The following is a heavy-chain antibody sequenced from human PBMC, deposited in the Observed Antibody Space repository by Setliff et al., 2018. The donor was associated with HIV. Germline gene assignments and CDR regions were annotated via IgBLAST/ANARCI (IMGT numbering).Heavy chain of an antibody. CDR3: ARSGSSSPYYFDY. V-gene: IGHV4-31*02. J-gene: IGHJ4*02. CDR2: IYYSGST. CDR1: GGSINNDIYF. D-gene: IGHD6-6*01. Sequence: PSETLSLTCTVSGGSINNDIYFWGWIRQYPGKGLEWIGYIYYSGSTYYNPSLKSRITISVDTSKNQFSLRLSSVTAADTAVYYCARSGSSSPYYFDYWGQGTLVTVS.